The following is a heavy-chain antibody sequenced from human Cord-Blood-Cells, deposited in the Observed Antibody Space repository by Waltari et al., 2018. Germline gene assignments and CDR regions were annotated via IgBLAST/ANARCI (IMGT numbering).Heavy chain of an antibody. CDR2: IIPILGIA. CDR1: GGTFSSYA. D-gene: IGHD7-27*01. CDR3: ARDITGADAFDI. J-gene: IGHJ3*02. Sequence: QVQLVQSGAEVQKPGSSVKVSCKASGGTFSSYAISWVRQAPGQGLEWMGRIIPILGIANYAQKFQGRVTITADKSTSTAYMELSSLRSEDTAVYYCARDITGADAFDIWGQGTMVTVSS. V-gene: IGHV1-69*09.